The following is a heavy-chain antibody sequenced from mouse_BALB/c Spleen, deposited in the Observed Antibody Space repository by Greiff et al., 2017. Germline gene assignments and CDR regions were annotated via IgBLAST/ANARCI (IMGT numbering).Heavy chain of an antibody. CDR2: ISTYYGDA. D-gene: IGHD4-1*01. V-gene: IGHV1S137*01. CDR3: ARGNWEGYAMDY. J-gene: IGHJ4*01. Sequence: VQLQQSGAELVRPGVSVKISCKGSGYTFTDYAMHWVKQSHAKSLEWIGVISTYYGDASYNQKLKGKATMTVDKSSSTAYMELARLTSEDSAIYYCARGNWEGYAMDYWGQGTSVTVSS. CDR1: GYTFTDYA.